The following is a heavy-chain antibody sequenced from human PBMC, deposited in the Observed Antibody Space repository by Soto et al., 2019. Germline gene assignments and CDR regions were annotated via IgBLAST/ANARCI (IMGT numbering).Heavy chain of an antibody. CDR2: IKSKTDGGTT. Sequence: GESLKISCAASGFTFSNAWMSWVRQAPGKGLEWVGRIKSKTDGGTTDYAAPVKGRFTISRDDSKNTLYLQMNSLKTEDTAVYYCTTAGGIYYYYYYYYMDVWGKGTTVTVSS. D-gene: IGHD3-10*01. J-gene: IGHJ6*03. CDR1: GFTFSNAW. V-gene: IGHV3-15*01. CDR3: TTAGGIYYYYYYYYMDV.